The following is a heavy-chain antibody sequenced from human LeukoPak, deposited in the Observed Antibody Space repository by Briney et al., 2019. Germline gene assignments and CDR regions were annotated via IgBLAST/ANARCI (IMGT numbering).Heavy chain of an antibody. D-gene: IGHD2/OR15-2a*01. V-gene: IGHV3-48*01. CDR3: ASLSEDY. CDR1: GFTFSSYS. CDR2: ISSGSSTT. Sequence: GGSLRLSCVASGFTFSSYSMNWVRQAPGKGLEWVSYISSGSSTTYYVDSVKGRFTISRDNSKNTLYLQMNSLRAEDTAVYYCASLSEDYWGQGTLVTVSS. J-gene: IGHJ4*02.